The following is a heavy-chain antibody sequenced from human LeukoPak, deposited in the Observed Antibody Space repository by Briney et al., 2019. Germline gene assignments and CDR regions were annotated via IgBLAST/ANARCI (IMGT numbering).Heavy chain of an antibody. CDR1: GFTFSSYG. CDR2: ISYDGSNK. J-gene: IGHJ4*02. CDR3: AKVYDSSFYYYAPPGFVY. D-gene: IGHD3-22*01. V-gene: IGHV3-30*19. Sequence: GGSLRLSCAASGFTFSSYGMHWVRQAPGKGLEWVAFISYDGSNKYFTDSVKGRFTISRDNSKSTLYLQMNSLRAEDTAVYYCAKVYDSSFYYYAPPGFVYWGQGTLVTVSS.